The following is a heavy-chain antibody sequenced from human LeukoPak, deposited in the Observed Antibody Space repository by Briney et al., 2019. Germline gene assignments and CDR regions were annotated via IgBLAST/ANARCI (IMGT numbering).Heavy chain of an antibody. CDR3: ARGVQQWPFDY. J-gene: IGHJ4*02. D-gene: IGHD6-19*01. CDR2: INHSGST. CDR1: GGSFSGYY. Sequence: PSETLSLTCAVYGGSFSGYYWSWIRQPPGKGLEWIGEINHSGSTNYNPSLKSRVTISVDTSKNQFSLKLSSVTAADTAGYYCARGVQQWPFDYWGQGTLVTVSS. V-gene: IGHV4-34*01.